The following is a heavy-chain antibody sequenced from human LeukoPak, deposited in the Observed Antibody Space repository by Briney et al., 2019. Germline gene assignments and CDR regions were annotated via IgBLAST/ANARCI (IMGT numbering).Heavy chain of an antibody. CDR1: GFTFRDYA. V-gene: IGHV3-23*01. CDR2: ITGLGGST. J-gene: IGHJ4*02. D-gene: IGHD5-12*01. Sequence: GGSLRLSCAASGFTFRDYAMSWVRQAPGKGLEWVASITGLGGSTFYADSVKGRFTFSRDNSNNRLYLQMDSPRADDTAVYYCAKDSGYDYMDSWGQGTLVIVSS. CDR3: AKDSGYDYMDS.